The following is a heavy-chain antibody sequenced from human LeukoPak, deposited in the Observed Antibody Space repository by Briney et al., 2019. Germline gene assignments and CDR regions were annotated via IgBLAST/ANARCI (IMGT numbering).Heavy chain of an antibody. D-gene: IGHD6-19*01. CDR1: GFTFSSNA. CDR2: IKQDGSEK. V-gene: IGHV3-7*01. Sequence: PGGSLRLSCAVSGFTFSSNAMSWVRQAPGKGLEWVANIKQDGSEKYYVDSVKGRFTISRDNAKNSLYLQMNSLRAEDTAVYYCARPGIAVAGTGYYMDVWGKGTTVTVSS. CDR3: ARPGIAVAGTGYYMDV. J-gene: IGHJ6*03.